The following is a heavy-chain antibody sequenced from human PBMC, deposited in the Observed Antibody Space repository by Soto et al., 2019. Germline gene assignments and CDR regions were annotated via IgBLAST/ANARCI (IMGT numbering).Heavy chain of an antibody. CDR2: IYSSGTT. D-gene: IGHD3-10*01. J-gene: IGHJ2*01. V-gene: IGHV4-39*01. CDR1: GDSISTSSYY. Sequence: QLQLQESGPGLVKPSETLSLTCTVSGDSISTSSYYWDWIRQPPGKGLEWFVSIYSSGTTYHNSSLESRATISVDTSQNQFSLTLNSLTAADTAVYYCASRGTGLWGRGTLVTVSS. CDR3: ASRGTGL.